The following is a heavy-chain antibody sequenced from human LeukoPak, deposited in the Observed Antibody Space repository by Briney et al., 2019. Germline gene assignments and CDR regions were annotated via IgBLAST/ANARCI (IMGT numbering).Heavy chain of an antibody. CDR2: ISSGGNT. J-gene: IGHJ4*02. Sequence: GGSLGLSCAASGFTFSSYAMSWVRQAPGKGLEWVAAISSGGNTYYADSVKGRFTIARDNSKNTLFLQVNSLRVEDTAVYYCAKGYLRLVDSWGQGTLVTVSS. CDR1: GFTFSSYA. V-gene: IGHV3-23*01. D-gene: IGHD5-12*01. CDR3: AKGYLRLVDS.